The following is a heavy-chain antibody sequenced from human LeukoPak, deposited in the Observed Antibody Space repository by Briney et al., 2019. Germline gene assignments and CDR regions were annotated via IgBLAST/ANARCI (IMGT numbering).Heavy chain of an antibody. Sequence: PGGSLRLSCAASGFTFSSYWMHWVRQAPGKGLVWVSRINSDGSSTNYADSVKGRFTISRDNAKNTLYLQMNSLRAEDTAVYFCAKEGYDSKKANTFDLWGQGTMVTVSS. V-gene: IGHV3-74*01. CDR2: INSDGSST. D-gene: IGHD3-22*01. J-gene: IGHJ3*01. CDR3: AKEGYDSKKANTFDL. CDR1: GFTFSSYW.